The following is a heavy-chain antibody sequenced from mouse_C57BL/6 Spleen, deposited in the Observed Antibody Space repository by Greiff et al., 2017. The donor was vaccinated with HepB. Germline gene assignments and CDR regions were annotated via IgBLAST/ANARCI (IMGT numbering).Heavy chain of an antibody. Sequence: QVQLQQSGAELVMPGASVKLSCKASGYTFTSYWMHWVKQRPGQGLEWIGEIDPSDSYTNYNQKFKGKSTLTVDKSSSTAYMQLSSLTSEDSAVYYCARATYSNYVAYWGQGTLVTVSA. J-gene: IGHJ3*01. V-gene: IGHV1-69*01. CDR1: GYTFTSYW. CDR3: ARATYSNYVAY. CDR2: IDPSDSYT. D-gene: IGHD2-5*01.